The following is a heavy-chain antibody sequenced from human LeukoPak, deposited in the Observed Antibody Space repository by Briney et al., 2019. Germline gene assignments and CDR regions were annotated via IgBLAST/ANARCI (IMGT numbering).Heavy chain of an antibody. CDR3: ARHYFPPGVYYFDY. V-gene: IGHV4-34*01. J-gene: IGHJ4*02. CDR1: GGSFSGYY. CDR2: INHSGST. Sequence: KPSETLSLTCAVYGGSFSGYYWSWIRQPPGKGLEWIGEINHSGSTNYNPSLKSRVTISVDTSKNQFSLKLSSVTAADTAVYYCARHYFPPGVYYFDYWGQGTLVTVSS. D-gene: IGHD3-9*01.